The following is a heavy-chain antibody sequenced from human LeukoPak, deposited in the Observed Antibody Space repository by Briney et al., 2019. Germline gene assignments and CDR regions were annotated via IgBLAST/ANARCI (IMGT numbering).Heavy chain of an antibody. J-gene: IGHJ5*02. Sequence: DSVKVSCKASGYTFTSYDINWVRQATGQGLEWMGWMNPNSGNTGYAHKFQGRVTMTRNTSISTAYMELSSLRSEDTAVYYCARGGRYCSSTSCSNWFDPWGQGTLVTVSS. CDR3: ARGGRYCSSTSCSNWFDP. V-gene: IGHV1-8*01. CDR2: MNPNSGNT. CDR1: GYTFTSYD. D-gene: IGHD2-2*01.